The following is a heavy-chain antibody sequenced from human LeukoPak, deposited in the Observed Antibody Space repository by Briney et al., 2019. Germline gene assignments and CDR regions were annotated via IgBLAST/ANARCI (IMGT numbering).Heavy chain of an antibody. V-gene: IGHV4-34*01. Sequence: SETLSLTCAVSGASLSGYYWNWIRQPPGKGLEWIGEINDFGTTNYNSSLRSRLTMSVDLSKKQFSLYLTSVTAADTAVYYCTRDRSGDNHGSLLPGFDPWGQGNLVTVSS. CDR1: GASLSGYY. CDR2: INDFGTT. CDR3: TRDRSGDNHGSLLPGFDP. D-gene: IGHD5-18*01. J-gene: IGHJ5*02.